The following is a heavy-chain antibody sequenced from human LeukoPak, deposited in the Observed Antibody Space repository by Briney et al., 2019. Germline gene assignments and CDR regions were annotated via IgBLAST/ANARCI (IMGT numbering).Heavy chain of an antibody. D-gene: IGHD3-22*01. CDR2: IYYSGST. CDR1: GGSISSTSHY. Sequence: SETLSLTCAVSGGSISSTSHYWAWLRQPPGKGLEWIGTIYYSGSTYHNPSPKSRVTMSVDTSRNQFSLKLSSVDAADTAVYYCAKAGVRYFDSSGLYAFDFWGQGTTVTVSS. V-gene: IGHV4-39*01. J-gene: IGHJ3*01. CDR3: AKAGVRYFDSSGLYAFDF.